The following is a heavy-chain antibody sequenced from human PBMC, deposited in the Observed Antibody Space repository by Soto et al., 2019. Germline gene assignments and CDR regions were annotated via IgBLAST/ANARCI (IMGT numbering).Heavy chain of an antibody. CDR1: GFTVGTNY. CDR2: IYAAGHT. Sequence: EVRLVESGGGLVQPGESLRLSCEASGFTVGTNYISWVRQFPGKGLEWVSVIYAAGHTYYPDSVKGRFTISRDKSLNTVSLQMSSLRVEDTAVYYCARAIVTPGTYYIDVWGKGTTGTVSS. J-gene: IGHJ6*03. D-gene: IGHD4-4*01. V-gene: IGHV3-66*01. CDR3: ARAIVTPGTYYIDV.